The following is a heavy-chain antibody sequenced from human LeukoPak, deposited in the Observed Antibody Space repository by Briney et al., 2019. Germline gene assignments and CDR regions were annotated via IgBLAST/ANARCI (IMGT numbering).Heavy chain of an antibody. CDR2: IYYSGST. Sequence: SSETLSLTCTVSGGSISTYYWSWIRQPPGKGLEWIGYIYYSGSTNYNPSLKSRVTISVDTSKNQFSLKLSSVTAADTAVYCCARDRGTWNDDGFDYWGQGTLVTVSS. D-gene: IGHD1-1*01. CDR1: GGSISTYY. CDR3: ARDRGTWNDDGFDY. V-gene: IGHV4-59*12. J-gene: IGHJ4*02.